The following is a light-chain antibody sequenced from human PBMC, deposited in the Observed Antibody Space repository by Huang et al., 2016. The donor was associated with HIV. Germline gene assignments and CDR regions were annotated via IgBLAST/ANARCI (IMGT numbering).Light chain of an antibody. J-gene: IGKJ1*01. V-gene: IGKV3-15*01. Sequence: EIVMTQSPATLSVSPGERAILLYRASQNLDTNVAWYQQKPGQAPRLLIFGASTRATGISARFTGGGSETEFTLTINSVQSEDVAMYYCHQYNDWPPWTFGQGTRVEI. CDR1: QNLDTN. CDR2: GAS. CDR3: HQYNDWPPWT.